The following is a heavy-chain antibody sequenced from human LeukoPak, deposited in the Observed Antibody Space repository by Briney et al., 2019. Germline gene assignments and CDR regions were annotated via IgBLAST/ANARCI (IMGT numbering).Heavy chain of an antibody. Sequence: GGSLRLSCAASGFTVSSNYMSWVRQAPGKGLEWVSAISGSGGSTYYADSVKGRFTISRDNSKNTLYLQMNSLRAEDTAVYYCAKDDTTIFGVAYFDYWGQGTLVTVSS. V-gene: IGHV3-23*01. CDR1: GFTVSSNY. CDR2: ISGSGGST. J-gene: IGHJ4*02. D-gene: IGHD3-3*01. CDR3: AKDDTTIFGVAYFDY.